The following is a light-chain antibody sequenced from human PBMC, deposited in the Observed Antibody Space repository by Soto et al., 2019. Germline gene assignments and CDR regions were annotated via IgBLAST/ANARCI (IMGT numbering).Light chain of an antibody. CDR2: GAS. J-gene: IGKJ4*01. CDR1: QSVSSSY. V-gene: IGKV3-20*01. CDR3: QQYGSTLT. Sequence: EIALTQSPGTLSLSPGERATLSCRASQSVSSSYLAWYQQKPGQAPRLLIYGASSRATGIPDRFSGSGSGTDFTLTISRLEPEEFAVYYCQQYGSTLTVGGGTKVEIK.